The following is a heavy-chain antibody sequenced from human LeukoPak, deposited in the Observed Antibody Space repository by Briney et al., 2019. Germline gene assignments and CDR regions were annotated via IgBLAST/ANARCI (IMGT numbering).Heavy chain of an antibody. D-gene: IGHD6-19*01. CDR3: ARDAGHSSGWPHALP. CDR2: MNPNSGNT. V-gene: IGHV1-8*01. CDR1: GYTFTSYD. Sequence: GASVKVSCKASGYTFTSYDINWVRQATGQGLEWMGWMNPNSGNTGYAQKFQGRVTMTRNTSISTAYMELSSLRSEDTAVYYCARDAGHSSGWPHALPWGQGTLVTVSS. J-gene: IGHJ5*02.